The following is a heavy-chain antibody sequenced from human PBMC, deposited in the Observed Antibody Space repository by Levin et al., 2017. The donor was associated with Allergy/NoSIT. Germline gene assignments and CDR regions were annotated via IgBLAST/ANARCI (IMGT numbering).Heavy chain of an antibody. D-gene: IGHD2-15*01. Sequence: SVKVSCKASGGTFSSYAISWVRQAPGQGLEWMGGIIPIFGTANYAQKFQGRVTITADKSTSTAYMELSSLRSEDTAVYYCARDQRYCSGGSCRGGMDVWGQGTTVTVSS. CDR2: IIPIFGTA. CDR3: ARDQRYCSGGSCRGGMDV. V-gene: IGHV1-69*06. J-gene: IGHJ6*02. CDR1: GGTFSSYA.